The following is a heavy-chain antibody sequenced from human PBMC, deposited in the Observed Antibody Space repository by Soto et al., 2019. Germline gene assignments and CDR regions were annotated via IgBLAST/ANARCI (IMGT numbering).Heavy chain of an antibody. V-gene: IGHV3-21*01. Sequence: NPGGSLRLSCAASGFTFSSYSMNWVRQAPGKGLEWVSSISSSSSYIYYADSVKGRFTISRDNAKNSLYLQMNSLRAEDTAVYYCARDYYGSGSYYTGGWFDPWGQGTLVTVSS. CDR3: ARDYYGSGSYYTGGWFDP. D-gene: IGHD3-10*01. CDR2: ISSSSSYI. CDR1: GFTFSSYS. J-gene: IGHJ5*02.